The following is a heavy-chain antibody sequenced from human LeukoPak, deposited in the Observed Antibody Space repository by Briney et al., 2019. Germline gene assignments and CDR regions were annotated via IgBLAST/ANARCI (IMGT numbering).Heavy chain of an antibody. CDR2: ISGDGGSP. J-gene: IGHJ4*02. Sequence: GGSLRLSCAASGFTFDDYAMHWVRQAPGKSLEWVSLISGDGGSPYYADSVKGRFTISRDNSKNSLYLQMNSLRTEDTALYYCAKDKRYSGYDPFDYWGQGTMVTVSS. V-gene: IGHV3-43*02. D-gene: IGHD5-12*01. CDR3: AKDKRYSGYDPFDY. CDR1: GFTFDDYA.